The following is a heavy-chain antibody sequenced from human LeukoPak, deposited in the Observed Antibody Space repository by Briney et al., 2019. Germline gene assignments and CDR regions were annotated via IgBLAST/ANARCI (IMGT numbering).Heavy chain of an antibody. CDR3: ARELLFVYYFDY. CDR1: GFSLSTSAGA. J-gene: IGHJ4*02. Sequence: KESGPTLVKPTQTLTLTCTFSGFSLSTSAGAVGWIRQPPGKALEWLALIYWNDDKRYSPSLKSRLTITKDTSKNQVVLTMTNMDPVDTATYYCARELLFVYYFDYWGQGTLVIVSS. CDR2: IYWNDDK. V-gene: IGHV2-5*01. D-gene: IGHD2-2*01.